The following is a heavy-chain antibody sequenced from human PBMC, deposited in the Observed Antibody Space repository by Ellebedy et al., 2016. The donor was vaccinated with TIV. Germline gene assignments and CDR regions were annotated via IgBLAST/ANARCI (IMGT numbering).Heavy chain of an antibody. Sequence: GESLKISXEASGFTLSSNWMHWVRQGPGKGLEWVSRINRDGSRTSYADSVKGRFTIARGNAKNTLYLQMNRLRAEDTAVYYCARDRDDPNPGDAFDIWGQGTMVTVTS. CDR2: INRDGSRT. V-gene: IGHV3-74*01. CDR3: ARDRDDPNPGDAFDI. CDR1: GFTLSSNW. J-gene: IGHJ3*02.